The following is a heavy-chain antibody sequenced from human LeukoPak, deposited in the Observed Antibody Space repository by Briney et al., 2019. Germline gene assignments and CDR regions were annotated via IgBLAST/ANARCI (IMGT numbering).Heavy chain of an antibody. CDR3: ARVRIAAAGTMDYYYYMDV. V-gene: IGHV1-69*13. J-gene: IGHJ6*03. CDR2: IIPIFGTA. CDR1: GGTFSSYA. D-gene: IGHD6-13*01. Sequence: SVKVSCKASGGTFSSYAISWVRQAPGQGLEWMGGIIPIFGTANYAQKFQGRVTITADESTSTAYMELSSLRSEDTAVYYCARVRIAAAGTMDYYYYMDVWGKGTTVTISS.